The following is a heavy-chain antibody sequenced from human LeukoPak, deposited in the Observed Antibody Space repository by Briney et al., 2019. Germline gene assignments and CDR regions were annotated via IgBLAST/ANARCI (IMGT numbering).Heavy chain of an antibody. D-gene: IGHD3-22*01. CDR3: ARGNYDSTGYYNMGDTLDI. CDR1: GGSITNYY. V-gene: IGHV4-4*07. Sequence: SQTMSLTCTVAGGSITNYYWNWIRQPAGKGLEWIGYIYISGSTNYNPSLKSRVTMSVDTSKNQFSLKVNSVTAADTAAYYCARGNYDSTGYYNMGDTLDIWGQRTTVTVSS. CDR2: IYISGST. J-gene: IGHJ3*02.